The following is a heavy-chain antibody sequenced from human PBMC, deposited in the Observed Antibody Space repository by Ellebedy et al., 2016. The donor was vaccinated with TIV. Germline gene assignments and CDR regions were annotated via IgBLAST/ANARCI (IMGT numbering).Heavy chain of an antibody. CDR2: IRYDGSNK. CDR3: AKVWGRIQLWEDY. CDR1: GFTFSSYE. D-gene: IGHD5-18*01. J-gene: IGHJ4*02. V-gene: IGHV3-30*02. Sequence: GESLKISCAASGFTFSSYEMNWVRQAPGKGLEWVAFIRYDGSNKYYADSVKGRFTISRDNSKNTLYLQMNSLRAEDTAVYYCAKVWGRIQLWEDYWGQGTLVTVSS.